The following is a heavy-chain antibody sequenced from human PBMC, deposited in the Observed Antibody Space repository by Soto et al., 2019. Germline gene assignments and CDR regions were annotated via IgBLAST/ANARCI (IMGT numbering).Heavy chain of an antibody. CDR1: GGTFSSYT. Sequence: ASVKVSCKASGGTFSSYTISWVRQAPGQGLEWMGRIIPILGIANYAQKFQGRVTITADKSTSTAYMELSSLRSEDTAVYYCARVPGGRGPYYYYYMDVWGKGTTVTVSS. CDR3: ARVPGGRGPYYYYYMDV. D-gene: IGHD3-10*01. CDR2: IIPILGIA. J-gene: IGHJ6*03. V-gene: IGHV1-69*02.